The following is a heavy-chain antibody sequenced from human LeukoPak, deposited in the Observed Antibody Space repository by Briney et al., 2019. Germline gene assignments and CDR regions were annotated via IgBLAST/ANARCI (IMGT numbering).Heavy chain of an antibody. D-gene: IGHD6-19*01. J-gene: IGHJ5*02. CDR3: ARAYSSGWYHPDWFAP. V-gene: IGHV1-8*01. Sequence: ASVKVSCKASGYTFTSYDINWVRQATGQGLEWMGWMNPNSGNTGYAQKFQGRVTMTRNTSISTAYMELSSLRSEDTAVYYCARAYSSGWYHPDWFAPWGQGTLDSVSS. CDR2: MNPNSGNT. CDR1: GYTFTSYD.